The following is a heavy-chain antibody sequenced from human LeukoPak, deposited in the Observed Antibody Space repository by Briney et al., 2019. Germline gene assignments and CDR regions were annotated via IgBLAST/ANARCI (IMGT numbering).Heavy chain of an antibody. Sequence: ASVKVSCKASGYTFTSYDINWVRQAPGQGLEWLGLINPAGVVTAYAQKFQGRLTVTSDTSAGIIYMELRTLRSEDTAVYYCVRENKYDYKNFDYWGQGTLVTVSS. CDR1: GYTFTSYD. CDR3: VRENKYDYKNFDY. CDR2: INPAGVVT. D-gene: IGHD3-16*01. J-gene: IGHJ4*02. V-gene: IGHV1-46*01.